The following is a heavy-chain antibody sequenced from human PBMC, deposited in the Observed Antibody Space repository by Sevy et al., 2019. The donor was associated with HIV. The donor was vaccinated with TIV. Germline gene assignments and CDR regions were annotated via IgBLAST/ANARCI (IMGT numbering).Heavy chain of an antibody. CDR2: IIPIFSTA. Sequence: ASVKVSCKASGGTFSSYAISWVRQAPGQGLEWMGGIIPIFSTANHAQKFQGRVTITADKSTSTAYMELSSLRSEDTAVYYCARVSGYSYGTDYYYYMDVWGKGTTVTVSS. CDR1: GGTFSSYA. J-gene: IGHJ6*03. D-gene: IGHD5-18*01. V-gene: IGHV1-69*06. CDR3: ARVSGYSYGTDYYYYMDV.